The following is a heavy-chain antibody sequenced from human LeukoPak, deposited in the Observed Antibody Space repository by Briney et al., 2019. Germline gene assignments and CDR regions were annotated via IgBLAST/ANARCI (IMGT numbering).Heavy chain of an antibody. CDR2: IYYSGST. CDR1: GGSISSYY. CDR3: ARDIHCSGGSCYPNDAFDI. Sequence: SETLSLTCTVSGGSISSYYWSWIRQPPGKGLEWIGYIYYSGSTNYNPSLKSRVTISVDTSKNQLSLKLRSVTAADTAVYYCARDIHCSGGSCYPNDAFDIWGQGTMVTVSS. D-gene: IGHD2-15*01. J-gene: IGHJ3*02. V-gene: IGHV4-59*01.